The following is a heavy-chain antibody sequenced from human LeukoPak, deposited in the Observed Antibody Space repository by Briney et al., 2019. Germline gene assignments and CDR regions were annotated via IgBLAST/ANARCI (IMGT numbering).Heavy chain of an antibody. CDR2: ISSSSSYI. J-gene: IGHJ4*02. CDR1: GFTFSSYS. CDR3: AKKTRYCSGGSCSVFDY. V-gene: IGHV3-21*04. D-gene: IGHD2-15*01. Sequence: PGGSLRLSCAASGFTFSSYSMNWVRQAPGKGLEWVSSISSSSSYIYYADSVKGRFTISRDNAKNSLYLQMNSLRAEDTAVYYCAKKTRYCSGGSCSVFDYWGQGTLVTVSS.